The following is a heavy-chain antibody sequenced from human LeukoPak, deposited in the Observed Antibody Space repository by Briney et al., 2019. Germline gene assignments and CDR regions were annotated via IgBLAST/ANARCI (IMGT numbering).Heavy chain of an antibody. CDR2: IYYSGST. CDR1: GGSISSYY. CDR3: ARDFSRGSYDAFDI. Sequence: SETLSLTCTVSGGSISSYYWSWIRQPPGKGLEWIGYIYYSGSTNYNPSLKSRVTISIDTSKNQFSLKLSSVTAADTAVYYCARDFSRGSYDAFDIWGQGTMVTVSS. D-gene: IGHD1-26*01. V-gene: IGHV4-59*01. J-gene: IGHJ3*02.